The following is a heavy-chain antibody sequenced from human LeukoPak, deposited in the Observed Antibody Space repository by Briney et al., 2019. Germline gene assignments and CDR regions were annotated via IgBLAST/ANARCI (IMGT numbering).Heavy chain of an antibody. Sequence: PGGSLRVSCVASGFIFSDYYMSWIRQAPGKGLEWVSFISSSSSYTSYADSVKGRFTISRDNSKNTLYLQMNSLRAEDTAVYYCARVDQTTVTPRYYYYGMDVWGQGTTVTVSS. CDR1: GFIFSDYY. V-gene: IGHV3-11*06. D-gene: IGHD4-11*01. J-gene: IGHJ6*02. CDR2: ISSSSSYT. CDR3: ARVDQTTVTPRYYYYGMDV.